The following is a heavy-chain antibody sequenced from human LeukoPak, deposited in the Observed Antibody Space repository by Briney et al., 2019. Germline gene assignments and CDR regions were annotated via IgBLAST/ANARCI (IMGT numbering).Heavy chain of an antibody. D-gene: IGHD3-22*01. CDR3: ARDHYYDSSDY. CDR2: ISSSGSTI. J-gene: IGHJ4*02. CDR1: GFTFSSYE. Sequence: PGGSLRLSCAASGFTFSSYEMNWVRQAPGKGLEWVSYISSSGSTIYYADSVKGRLTISRDNAKNSLYLQMNSLRAEDTAVYYCARDHYYDSSDYWGQGTLVTVSS. V-gene: IGHV3-48*03.